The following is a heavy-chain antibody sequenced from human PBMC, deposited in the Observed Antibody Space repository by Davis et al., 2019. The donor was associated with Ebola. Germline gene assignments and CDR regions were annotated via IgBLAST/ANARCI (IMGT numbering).Heavy chain of an antibody. CDR1: GFTFSSYE. CDR2: IKQDGSEK. D-gene: IGHD3-10*01. V-gene: IGHV3-7*01. Sequence: GESLKISCAASGFTFSSYEMNWVRQAPGKGLEWVANIKQDGSEKYYVDSVKGRFTISRDNSKNTLYLQMNSLRAEDTAVYYCAKDGGDDFTMVRGVPLYYFDYWGQGTLVTVSS. CDR3: AKDGGDDFTMVRGVPLYYFDY. J-gene: IGHJ4*02.